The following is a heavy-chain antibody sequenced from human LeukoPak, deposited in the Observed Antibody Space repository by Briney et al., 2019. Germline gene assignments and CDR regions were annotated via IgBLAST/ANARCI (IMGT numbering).Heavy chain of an antibody. CDR1: GFTFSTFA. D-gene: IGHD4-17*01. V-gene: IGHV3-23*01. CDR2: IFPSGGEI. CDR3: AKFATVTTVDY. Sequence: PGGSLRLSCAASGFTFSTFAMIWVRQPPGKGLEWVSSIFPSGGEIHYADSVRGRFTISRDNSKNTLYLQMNSLRAEDTAVYYCAKFATVTTVDYWGQGTLVTVSS. J-gene: IGHJ4*02.